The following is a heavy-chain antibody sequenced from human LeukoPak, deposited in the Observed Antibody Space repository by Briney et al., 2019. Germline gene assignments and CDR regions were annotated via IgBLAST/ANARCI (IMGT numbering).Heavy chain of an antibody. CDR2: IDSSGGYM. CDR3: ARDGAVLRYFDWLPPVGNFDY. Sequence: GGSLRLSCEASGFTFNTYSMNWARQAPGKGLEWVSSIDSSGGYMFYADSVKGRFTISRDNAKNSLYLQMNSLRAEDTAVYYCARDGAVLRYFDWLPPVGNFDYWGQGTLVTVSS. D-gene: IGHD3-9*01. CDR1: GFTFNTYS. V-gene: IGHV3-21*01. J-gene: IGHJ4*02.